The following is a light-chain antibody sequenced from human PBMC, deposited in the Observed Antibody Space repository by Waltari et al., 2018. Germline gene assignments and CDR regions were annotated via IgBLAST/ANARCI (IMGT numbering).Light chain of an antibody. V-gene: IGKV1-5*03. Sequence: DIKMTQSPSTLSASVGDRVTITCRASQSVSSWLAWYQQKPGKAPKLLIYRASTLESGVPSRFSGSGAGTEFTLTISSLQPDDSATYYCQQYQSYSWAFGQGTKVEIK. CDR1: QSVSSW. J-gene: IGKJ1*01. CDR3: QQYQSYSWA. CDR2: RAS.